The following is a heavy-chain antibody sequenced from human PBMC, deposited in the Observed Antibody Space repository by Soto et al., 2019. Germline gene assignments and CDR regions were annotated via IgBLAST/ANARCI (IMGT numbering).Heavy chain of an antibody. CDR1: GFSFSSYN. Sequence: EVQLVESGGGLVKPEESLRLSCAASGFSFSSYNMKWVRQAPGKGLEWVSSISTSGSYIFYAGSVRGRFTIFRDDAKNSLHPQMNSLRAEDTAVYYCATIGDRDGFDIWGQGTTVIVSS. J-gene: IGHJ3*02. CDR3: ATIGDRDGFDI. CDR2: ISTSGSYI. V-gene: IGHV3-21*06. D-gene: IGHD4-17*01.